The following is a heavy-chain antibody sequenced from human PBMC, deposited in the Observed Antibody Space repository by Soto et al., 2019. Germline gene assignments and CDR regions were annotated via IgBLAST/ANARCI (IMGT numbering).Heavy chain of an antibody. V-gene: IGHV3-7*01. CDR3: ARENWLFDY. J-gene: IGHJ4*02. CDR2: INPDGSGE. CDR1: GFSFEIYW. Sequence: GGSLRLSCAASGFSFEIYWMGWVRQAPGKGLEWVANINPDGSGEYYLDSVKGRFTISRDNAKNSVYLQMNSLVGDDTAVYYCARENWLFDYRGQGTPVTVSS. D-gene: IGHD3-22*01.